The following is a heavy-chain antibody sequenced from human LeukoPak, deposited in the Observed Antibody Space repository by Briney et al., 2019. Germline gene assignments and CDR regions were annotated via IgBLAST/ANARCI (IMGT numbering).Heavy chain of an antibody. J-gene: IGHJ4*02. CDR2: ISWNSGSI. D-gene: IGHD4/OR15-4a*01. CDR1: GFTFDDYA. V-gene: IGHV3-9*01. CDR3: AKGRLDPNLVLQY. Sequence: GGSLRLSCAASGFTFDDYAMHWVRQAPGKGLEWVSGISWNSGSIGCADSVKGRFTISRDNPKNTLSLQMDSLRTEDTALYYCAKGRLDPNLVLQYWGQGTLVTVS.